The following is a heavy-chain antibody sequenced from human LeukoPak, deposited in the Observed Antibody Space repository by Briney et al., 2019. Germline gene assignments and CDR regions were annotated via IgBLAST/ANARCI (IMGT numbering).Heavy chain of an antibody. CDR2: INSDGSST. J-gene: IGHJ4*02. V-gene: IGHV3-74*01. Sequence: GESLKISCAASGFTFSSYWMHWVRQAPGKGLVWVSRINSDGSSTSYADSVKGRFTISRDNAKNTLYLQMNSLRAEDTAVYYCVYSGSYFGVYWGQGTLVTVSS. CDR3: VYSGSYFGVY. CDR1: GFTFSSYW. D-gene: IGHD1-26*01.